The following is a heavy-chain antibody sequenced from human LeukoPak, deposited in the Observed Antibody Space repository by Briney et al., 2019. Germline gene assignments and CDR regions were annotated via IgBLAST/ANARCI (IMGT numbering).Heavy chain of an antibody. CDR2: IKEDGSEK. D-gene: IGHD5-12*01. CDR1: GFIFSSYW. CDR3: ARNHSGYIWGDSFDI. Sequence: GGSLRLSCVASGFIFSSYWMIWVRQAPGKGLEWVANIKEDGSEKYFVDSVKGRFTISRDNAENSLYLQMNSLGAEDTAMYFCARNHSGYIWGDSFDIWGQGTLVTVSS. V-gene: IGHV3-7*01. J-gene: IGHJ3*02.